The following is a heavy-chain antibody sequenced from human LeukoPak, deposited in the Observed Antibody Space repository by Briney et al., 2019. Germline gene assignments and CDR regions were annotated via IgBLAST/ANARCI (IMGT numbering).Heavy chain of an antibody. CDR3: ARVSGSGSRDAFDI. J-gene: IGHJ3*02. Sequence: SETLSLTCPVSGDSISSSSDFWGWIRQPPGKGLEWIGSIYYGGSTNYNPSLKSRVTISVDTSKNQLSLKVRSVTAADTAVYYCARVSGSGSRDAFDIWGQGTMVTVSS. V-gene: IGHV4-39*07. D-gene: IGHD1-26*01. CDR2: IYYGGST. CDR1: GDSISSSSDF.